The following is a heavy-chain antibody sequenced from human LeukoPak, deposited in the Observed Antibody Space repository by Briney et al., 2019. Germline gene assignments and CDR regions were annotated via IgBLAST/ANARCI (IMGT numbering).Heavy chain of an antibody. CDR1: GFTFSSCW. CDR3: VREYSSSSGRAFDI. J-gene: IGHJ3*02. Sequence: PGGSLRLSCAASGFTFSSCWMHWVRQAPGKGLVWVSRISTDGSSTNSADSVKGRLTIPRDNAKNTLYLQMNSLRAEDTAVYYCVREYSSSSGRAFDIWGQGTMVTVSP. D-gene: IGHD6-6*01. CDR2: ISTDGSST. V-gene: IGHV3-74*01.